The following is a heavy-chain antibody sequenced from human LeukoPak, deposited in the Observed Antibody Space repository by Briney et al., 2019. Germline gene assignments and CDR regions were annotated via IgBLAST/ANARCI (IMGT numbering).Heavy chain of an antibody. Sequence: ASVKVSCKASGYTFTSYYMHWVRQAPGQGLEWMGIINPSGGSTSYAQKFQGRVTMTRDTSTSTVYMELSSLRSEDTAVYYCARERYYYGSGSRNWFDPWGQGTLVTVSS. J-gene: IGHJ5*02. D-gene: IGHD3-10*01. CDR1: GYTFTSYY. CDR2: INPSGGST. CDR3: ARERYYYGSGSRNWFDP. V-gene: IGHV1-46*01.